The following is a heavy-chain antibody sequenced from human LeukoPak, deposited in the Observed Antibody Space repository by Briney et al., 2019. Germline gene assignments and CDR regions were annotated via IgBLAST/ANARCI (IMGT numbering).Heavy chain of an antibody. J-gene: IGHJ6*03. V-gene: IGHV4-39*01. CDR3: ARHKDYYYSYMDV. CDR1: GDSISTSSYY. Sequence: PPETLSLTCSVSGDSISTSSYYWGWIRQPPGKGLEWIGTIYYSGSTYYNPSLTSRVTISVDTSKNQFSLKLSSVTAADMAVYCCARHKDYYYSYMDVWGKGTTVTISS. CDR2: IYYSGST.